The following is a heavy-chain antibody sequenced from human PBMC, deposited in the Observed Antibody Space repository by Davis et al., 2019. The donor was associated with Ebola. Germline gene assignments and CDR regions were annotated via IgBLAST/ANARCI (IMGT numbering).Heavy chain of an antibody. CDR1: GFTFSSFE. CDR3: AKGGARYFYHYYGMDV. J-gene: IGHJ6*02. V-gene: IGHV3-48*03. CDR2: ISTRGSAI. Sequence: GESLKISCAASGFTFSSFEMNWVRQAPGKGLEWVSYISTRGSAIYYSDSVKGRFTIAIDKSKNTLYLQMNSLRADDTALYYCAKGGARYFYHYYGMDVWGQGTTVTVSS. D-gene: IGHD2/OR15-2a*01.